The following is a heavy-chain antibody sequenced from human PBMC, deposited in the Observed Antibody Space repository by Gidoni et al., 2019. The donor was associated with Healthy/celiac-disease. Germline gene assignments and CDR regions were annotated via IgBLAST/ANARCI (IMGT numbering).Heavy chain of an antibody. V-gene: IGHV3-9*01. CDR1: AFTFDDYA. J-gene: IGHJ4*02. CDR2: ISWNSGSI. D-gene: IGHD3-9*01. CDR3: AKDIYYDILTGFDY. Sequence: EVQLVESGGGLVQPGRSLRLSCAASAFTFDDYAMHWVRQAPGKGLEWVSGISWNSGSIGYADSVKGRFTISRDNAKNSLYLQMNSLRAEDTALYYCAKDIYYDILTGFDYWGQGTLVTVSS.